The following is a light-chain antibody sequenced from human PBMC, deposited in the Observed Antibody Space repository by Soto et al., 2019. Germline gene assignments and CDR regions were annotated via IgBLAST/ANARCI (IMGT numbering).Light chain of an antibody. CDR3: QQSYNKWT. J-gene: IGKJ1*01. V-gene: IGKV1-39*01. CDR2: AAS. Sequence: DIYVTQSPPSLSASVGDRITITCRASQSIGSHLNWYQHKPGKVPELLISAASSLESGVPSRFSGSGSGTDLTLTISSLQPEDFATYYCQQSYNKWTFGQGTKVEL. CDR1: QSIGSH.